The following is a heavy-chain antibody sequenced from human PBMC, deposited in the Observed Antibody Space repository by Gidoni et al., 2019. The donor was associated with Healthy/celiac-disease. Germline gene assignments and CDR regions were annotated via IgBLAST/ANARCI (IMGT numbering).Heavy chain of an antibody. V-gene: IGHV3-43D*03. D-gene: IGHD2-2*01. CDR1: GLTFDDSA. CDR3: AKGGVVPAAGWVDYMDV. CDR2: IRWDGGST. Sequence: EVQLVESGGVVVQTGGSLRLSCAASGLTFDDSAMHWVRQAPGKGLEWVSLIRWDGGSTYYADSVKGRFTISRDNSKNSLYLQMNSLRAEHTALYYCAKGGVVPAAGWVDYMDVWGKGTTVTGSS. J-gene: IGHJ6*03.